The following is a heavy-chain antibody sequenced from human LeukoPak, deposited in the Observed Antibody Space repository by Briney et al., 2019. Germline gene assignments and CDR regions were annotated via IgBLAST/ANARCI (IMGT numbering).Heavy chain of an antibody. CDR1: GASFSGYY. V-gene: IGHV4-34*01. J-gene: IGHJ6*03. CDR2: INHSGST. CDR3: ARARTPLTYYYYYMDV. Sequence: SETLSLTCAVYGASFSGYYWSWIHQPPGKGLEWIGEINHSGSTNYNPSLKSRVTISVDTSKNQFSLKLSSVTAADTAVYYCARARTPLTYYYYYMDVWGKGTTVTVSS.